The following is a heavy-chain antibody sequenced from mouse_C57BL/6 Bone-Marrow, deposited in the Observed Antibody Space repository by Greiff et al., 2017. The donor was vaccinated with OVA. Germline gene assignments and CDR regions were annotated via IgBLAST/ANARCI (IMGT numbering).Heavy chain of an antibody. V-gene: IGHV1-4*01. J-gene: IGHJ4*01. CDR2: INPSSGYT. D-gene: IGHD1-3*01. CDR3: ARQTITFYYAMDY. CDR1: GYTFTSYT. Sequence: QVQLQQSGADLVRPGASVKMSCKASGYTFTSYTMHWVKQRPGQGLEWLGYINPSSGYTKYNQKFKDKATLTADKSSCTAYMQLSSLTSEDSAVYYCARQTITFYYAMDYWGQGTSVTVSS.